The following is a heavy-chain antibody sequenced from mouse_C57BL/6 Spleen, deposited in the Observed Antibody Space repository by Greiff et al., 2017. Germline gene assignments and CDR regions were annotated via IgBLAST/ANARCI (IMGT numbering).Heavy chain of an antibody. CDR2: IDPSDSYT. D-gene: IGHD2-3*01. Sequence: QVQLQQPGAELVMPGASVKLSCKASGYTFTSYWMHWVKQRPGQGLEWIGEIDPSDSYTNYNQKFKGKSTLTVDKSSSTAYMQLSILTSEDSAVYYCARDSYDGYSFAYWGQGTLVTVSA. V-gene: IGHV1-69*01. CDR3: ARDSYDGYSFAY. J-gene: IGHJ3*01. CDR1: GYTFTSYW.